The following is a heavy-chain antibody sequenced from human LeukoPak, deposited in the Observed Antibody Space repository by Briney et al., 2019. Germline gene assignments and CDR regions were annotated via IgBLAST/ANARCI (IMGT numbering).Heavy chain of an antibody. D-gene: IGHD3-22*01. CDR1: GFTFSSDS. CDR3: ARVKGIVVVGAFDI. J-gene: IGHJ3*02. V-gene: IGHV3-21*01. Sequence: GGSLRLSWAASGFTFSSDSMSWVRQAPGKGLEWVSSISSSSSYIYYADSVKGRFTISRDNAKNSLYLQMNSLRAEDTAVYYCARVKGIVVVGAFDIWGQGTMVTVPS. CDR2: ISSSSSYI.